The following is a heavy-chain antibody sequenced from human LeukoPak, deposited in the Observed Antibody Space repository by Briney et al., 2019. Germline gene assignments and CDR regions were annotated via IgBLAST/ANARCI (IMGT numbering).Heavy chain of an antibody. CDR1: GGSISSYY. V-gene: IGHV4-59*01. J-gene: IGHJ4*02. D-gene: IGHD5-12*01. Sequence: SETLSLTCTVSGGSISSYYWSWIRQPPGKGPEWIGYIYHSGSTKYNPSLKSRVTISVDTSKNQFSLKLSSVTAADTAVYYCARDGYSGNDGLWGQGSLVTVSS. CDR2: IYHSGST. CDR3: ARDGYSGNDGL.